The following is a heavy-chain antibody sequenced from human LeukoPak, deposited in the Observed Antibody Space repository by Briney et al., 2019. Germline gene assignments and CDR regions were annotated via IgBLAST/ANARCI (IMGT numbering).Heavy chain of an antibody. V-gene: IGHV4-38-2*01. CDR1: SYSISSGYY. CDR3: ARQDIVLMVYAPGGFDP. Sequence: PSETLSLTCAASSYSISSGYYWGWIRQPPRKGLEWIGTIYHSGSTYYNPSLKSRVTISVDTSKNQFSLKLSSVTAADTAVYYCARQDIVLMVYAPGGFDPWGQGTLVTVSS. CDR2: IYHSGST. J-gene: IGHJ5*02. D-gene: IGHD2-8*01.